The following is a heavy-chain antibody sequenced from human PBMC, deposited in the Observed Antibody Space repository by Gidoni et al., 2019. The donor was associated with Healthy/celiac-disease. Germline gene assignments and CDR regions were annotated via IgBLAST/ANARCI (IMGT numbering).Heavy chain of an antibody. CDR3: ARGMTTVVTPLSWYFDL. Sequence: QVQLVQSGAEVKKPGASVKVSCKASGYTFTSYYMHWVRQAPGQGLEWMGIINPSGGSTSYAQKFQGRVTMTRDTSTSTVYMELSSLRSEDTAVYYCARGMTTVVTPLSWYFDLWGRGTLVTVSS. J-gene: IGHJ2*01. D-gene: IGHD4-17*01. CDR2: INPSGGST. V-gene: IGHV1-46*03. CDR1: GYTFTSYY.